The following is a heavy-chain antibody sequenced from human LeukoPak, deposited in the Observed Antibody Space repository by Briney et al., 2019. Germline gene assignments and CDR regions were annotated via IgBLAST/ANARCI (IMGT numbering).Heavy chain of an antibody. CDR2: MNPNSGNT. CDR3: ARAPPLTYCGGDCPNWYFDL. CDR1: GYTFTSYG. J-gene: IGHJ2*01. Sequence: ASVKVSCKASGYTFTSYGISWVRQAPGQGLEWMGWMNPNSGNTGYAQKFQGRVTMTRNTSISTAYMELSSLRSEDTAVYYCARAPPLTYCGGDCPNWYFDLWGRGTLVTVSS. V-gene: IGHV1-8*02. D-gene: IGHD2-21*02.